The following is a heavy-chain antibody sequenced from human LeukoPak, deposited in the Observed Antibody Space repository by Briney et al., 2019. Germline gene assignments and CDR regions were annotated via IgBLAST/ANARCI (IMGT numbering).Heavy chain of an antibody. CDR3: ASSGYSSSWYYFDY. Sequence: GGSLRLSXAASGFTFSDYYMSWIRQAPGKGLEWVSYISSSGSTIYYADSVKGRFTISRDNAKNSLYLQMNSLRAEDTAVYYCASSGYSSSWYYFDYWGQGTLVTVSS. D-gene: IGHD6-13*01. V-gene: IGHV3-11*04. CDR1: GFTFSDYY. J-gene: IGHJ4*02. CDR2: ISSSGSTI.